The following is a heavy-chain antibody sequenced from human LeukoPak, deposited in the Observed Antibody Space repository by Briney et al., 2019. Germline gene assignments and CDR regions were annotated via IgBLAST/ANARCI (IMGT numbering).Heavy chain of an antibody. CDR1: GFPFSSYS. CDR2: ISSSSTYI. CDR3: ARDLTLQLEPY. D-gene: IGHD1-1*01. V-gene: IGHV3-21*01. J-gene: IGHJ4*02. Sequence: PGGSLRLSCAASGFPFSSYSMNWVRQAPGKGLELVSSISSSSTYIYYADSVKGRFTISRDNAKNSLYLQMNSLRAEDTAVYYCARDLTLQLEPYWGQGTLVTVSS.